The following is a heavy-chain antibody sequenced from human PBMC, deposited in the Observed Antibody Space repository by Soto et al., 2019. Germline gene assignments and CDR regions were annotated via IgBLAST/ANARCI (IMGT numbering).Heavy chain of an antibody. CDR2: ISYDGSNK. Sequence: GGSLRLSCAASGFTFSSYAMHWVRQAPGKGLEWVAVISYDGSNKYYADSVKGRFTISRDNSKNTLYLQMNSLRAEDTAVYYCARGDILTGYSVGVAFDIWGQGTMVTVSS. J-gene: IGHJ3*02. V-gene: IGHV3-30-3*01. CDR3: ARGDILTGYSVGVAFDI. D-gene: IGHD3-9*01. CDR1: GFTFSSYA.